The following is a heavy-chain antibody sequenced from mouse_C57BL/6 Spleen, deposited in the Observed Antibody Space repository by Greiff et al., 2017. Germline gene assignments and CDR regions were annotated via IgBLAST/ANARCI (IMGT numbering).Heavy chain of an antibody. D-gene: IGHD2-1*01. V-gene: IGHV1-26*01. J-gene: IGHJ2*01. CDR2: INPNNGGT. CDR1: GYTFTDYY. CDR3: ANIYYGDY. Sequence: EVQLQQSGPELVKPGASVKISCKASGYTFTDYYMNWVKQSHGKSLEWIGDINPNNGGTSYNQKFKGKATLTVDKSSSTSYMELRSLTSEDSAVYYCANIYYGDYWGQGTTLTVSS.